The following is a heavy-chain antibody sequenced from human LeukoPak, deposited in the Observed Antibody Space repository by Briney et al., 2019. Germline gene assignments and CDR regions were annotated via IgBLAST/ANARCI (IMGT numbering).Heavy chain of an antibody. CDR1: GGSISSSSYY. CDR3: ATLTTVVTAYYFDY. J-gene: IGHJ4*02. CDR2: IYYSGST. Sequence: PSETLSLTCTVSGGSISSSSYYWGWIRQPPGKGLEWIGSIYYSGSTDYNPSLKSRVTISVDTSKSQFSLKLTSVTAADTAVYYCATLTTVVTAYYFDYWGQGTLVTVSS. D-gene: IGHD4-23*01. V-gene: IGHV4-39*07.